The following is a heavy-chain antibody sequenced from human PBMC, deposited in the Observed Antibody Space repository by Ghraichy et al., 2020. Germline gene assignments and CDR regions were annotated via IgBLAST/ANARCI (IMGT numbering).Heavy chain of an antibody. CDR3: ARATVTMMYYFDY. J-gene: IGHJ4*02. CDR1: GGSISSYY. CDR2: IYYSGST. V-gene: IGHV4-59*01. Sequence: GSLRLSCTVSGGSISSYYWSWIRQPPGKGLEWIGYIYYSGSTNYNPSLKSRVTISVDTSKNQFSLKLSSVTAADTAVYYCARATVTMMYYFDYWGQGTLVTVSS. D-gene: IGHD4-17*01.